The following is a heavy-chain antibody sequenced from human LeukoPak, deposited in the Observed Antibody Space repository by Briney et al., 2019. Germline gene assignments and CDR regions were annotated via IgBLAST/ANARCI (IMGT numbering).Heavy chain of an antibody. CDR3: ARHSRSVDYGSGSYTWDY. J-gene: IGHJ4*02. CDR1: GGSISSIVYY. Sequence: SETLSLTCSVSGGSISSIVYYWGWIRQPPGKGLELIETIYYSGSTYYNLSLKSRVTISVDTSRKQFSLKLSSVTAADTAVYYCARHSRSVDYGSGSYTWDYWGQGTLVTVSS. D-gene: IGHD3-10*01. V-gene: IGHV4-39*01. CDR2: IYYSGST.